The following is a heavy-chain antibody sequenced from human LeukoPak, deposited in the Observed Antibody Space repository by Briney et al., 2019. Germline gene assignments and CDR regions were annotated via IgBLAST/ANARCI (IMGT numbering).Heavy chain of an antibody. CDR2: ISAYNGNT. J-gene: IGHJ4*02. CDR3: ARGRRLGELSLFADY. Sequence: ASVKVSCKASGYTFTGYYMHWVRQAPGQGLEWMGWISAYNGNTNYAQKLQGRVTMTTDTSTSTAYMELRSLRSDDTAVYYCARGRRLGELSLFADYWGQGTLVTVSS. CDR1: GYTFTGYY. D-gene: IGHD3-16*02. V-gene: IGHV1-18*04.